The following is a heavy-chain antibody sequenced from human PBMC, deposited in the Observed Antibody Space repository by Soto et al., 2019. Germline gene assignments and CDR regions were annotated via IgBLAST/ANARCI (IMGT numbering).Heavy chain of an antibody. D-gene: IGHD3-22*01. Sequence: GGSLRLSCVGSGFTFGNYWLSWIRQTPGKGLEWVANINKDGSQKYFVDSVKGRFTISRDNAKNSVYLQMNSLRAEDSAVYYCERNKDYHYDSSGFYCWGQGTLVTVYS. CDR3: ERNKDYHYDSSGFYC. J-gene: IGHJ4*02. CDR1: GFTFGNYW. V-gene: IGHV3-7*01. CDR2: INKDGSQK.